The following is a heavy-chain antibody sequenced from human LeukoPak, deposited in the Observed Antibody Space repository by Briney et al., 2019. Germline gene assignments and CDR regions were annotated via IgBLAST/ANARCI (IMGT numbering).Heavy chain of an antibody. J-gene: IGHJ4*02. D-gene: IGHD3-22*01. Sequence: SETLSLTCTVSGYSISSGYYWGWIRPPPGKGLEWIGSIYHSGSTYYNPSLKSRVTISVDTSKNQFSLKLSSVTAADTAVYYCARENYYDSSGYSYDYWGQGTLVTVSS. V-gene: IGHV4-38-2*02. CDR3: ARENYYDSSGYSYDY. CDR1: GYSISSGYY. CDR2: IYHSGST.